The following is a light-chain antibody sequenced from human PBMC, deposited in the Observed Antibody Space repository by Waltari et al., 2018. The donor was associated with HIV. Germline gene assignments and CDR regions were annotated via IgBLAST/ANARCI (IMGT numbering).Light chain of an antibody. CDR1: GSDIGLYDL. CDR2: GVS. V-gene: IGLV2-14*01. Sequence: QSALTQPASLSGSPGPSITIPCSGTGSDIGLYDLVSWYRHEPGKAPRLLIYGVSNRPSEISRRFSGSKARTTASLTISALQADDEGDYYCSAYTMSGSLVFGGGTKLTVL. J-gene: IGLJ2*01. CDR3: SAYTMSGSLV.